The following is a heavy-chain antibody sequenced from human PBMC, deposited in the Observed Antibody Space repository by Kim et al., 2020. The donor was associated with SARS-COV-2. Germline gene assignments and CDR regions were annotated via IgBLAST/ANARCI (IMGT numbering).Heavy chain of an antibody. D-gene: IGHD3-9*01. Sequence: GESLKISCKGSGYSFTSYWIGWVRQMPGKGLEWMGIIYPGDSDTRYSPSFQGQVTISADKSISTAYLQWSSLKASDTAMYYCARQYDILTGYFNAFDIGGQGTMVTVP. CDR1: GYSFTSYW. CDR3: ARQYDILTGYFNAFDI. V-gene: IGHV5-51*01. CDR2: IYPGDSDT. J-gene: IGHJ3*02.